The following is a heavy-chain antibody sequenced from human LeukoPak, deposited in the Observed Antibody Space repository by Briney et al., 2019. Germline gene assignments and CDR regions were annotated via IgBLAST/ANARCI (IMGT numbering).Heavy chain of an antibody. CDR3: ARGIVADY. J-gene: IGHJ4*02. D-gene: IGHD2-15*01. V-gene: IGHV4-38-2*01. Sequence: SETLSLTCAVSGYSISSGYYWGWIRQPPGKGLEWIGSIYHSGSTYYNPSLKGRVTISVDTSKNQFSLKLSSVTAADTAVYYCARGIVADYWGQGTLVTVSS. CDR2: IYHSGST. CDR1: GYSISSGYY.